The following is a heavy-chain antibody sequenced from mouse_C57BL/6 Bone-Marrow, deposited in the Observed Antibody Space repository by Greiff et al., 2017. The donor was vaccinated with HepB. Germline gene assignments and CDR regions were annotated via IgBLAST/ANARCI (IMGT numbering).Heavy chain of an antibody. CDR3: ARSVLRSAWFAY. Sequence: VQLQQPGTELVKPGASVKLSCKASGYTFTSYWMHWVKQRPGQGLEWIGNINPSNGGTNYNEKFKSKATLTVDKSSSTAYMQLSSLTSEDSAVYDCARSVLRSAWFAYWGQGTLVTVSA. D-gene: IGHD1-2*01. CDR2: INPSNGGT. CDR1: GYTFTSYW. V-gene: IGHV1-53*01. J-gene: IGHJ3*01.